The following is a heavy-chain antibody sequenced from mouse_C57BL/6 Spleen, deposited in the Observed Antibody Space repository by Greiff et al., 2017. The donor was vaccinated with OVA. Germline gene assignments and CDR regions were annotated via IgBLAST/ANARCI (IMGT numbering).Heavy chain of an antibody. Sequence: EVKLVESGGDLVKPGGSLKLSCAASGFTFSSYGMSWVRQTPDKRLEWVATISSGGSYTYYPDSVKGRFTISRDNAKNTLYLQMSSLKSEDTAMYYCARHPPVVEYYFDYWGQGTTLTVSS. CDR3: ARHPPVVEYYFDY. D-gene: IGHD1-1*01. CDR1: GFTFSSYG. V-gene: IGHV5-6*01. J-gene: IGHJ2*01. CDR2: ISSGGSYT.